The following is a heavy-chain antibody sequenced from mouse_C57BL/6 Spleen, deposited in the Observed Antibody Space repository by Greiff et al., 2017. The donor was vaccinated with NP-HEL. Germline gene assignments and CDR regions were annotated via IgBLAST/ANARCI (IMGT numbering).Heavy chain of an antibody. Sequence: QVQLQQSGPGLVQPSQSLSITCTVSGFSLPSYGVHWVRQSPGKGLEWLGVIWSGGSTDYNAAFISRLSISKDNSKSQVFFKMNSVQADDTSIYYCARNGYSNYDWFADWGKGTLVTVSA. CDR1: GFSLPSYG. CDR3: ARNGYSNYDWFAD. J-gene: IGHJ3*01. D-gene: IGHD2-5*01. V-gene: IGHV2-2*01. CDR2: IWSGGST.